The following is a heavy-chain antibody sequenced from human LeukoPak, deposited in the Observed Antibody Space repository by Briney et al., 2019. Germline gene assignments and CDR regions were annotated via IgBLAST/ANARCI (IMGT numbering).Heavy chain of an antibody. Sequence: SETLSLTCTVSGGSISSYYWSWIRQPPGKGLEWIGYIYYSGSTNYNPSLKSRVTISVDTSKNQFSLKLSSVTAADTAVYYCARDLRVAVAADSWGWFDPWGQGTLVTVSS. CDR2: IYYSGST. J-gene: IGHJ5*02. V-gene: IGHV4-59*01. CDR3: ARDLRVAVAADSWGWFDP. CDR1: GGSISSYY. D-gene: IGHD6-19*01.